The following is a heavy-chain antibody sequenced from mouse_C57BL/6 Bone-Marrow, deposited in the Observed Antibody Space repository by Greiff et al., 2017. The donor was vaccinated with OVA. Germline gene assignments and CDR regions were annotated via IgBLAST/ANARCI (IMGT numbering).Heavy chain of an antibody. Sequence: VQLVESGAELARPGASVKMSCKASGYTFTSYTMHWVKQRPGQGLEWIGYINPSSGYTKYNQKFKDKATLTADKSSSTAYMQLSSLTSEDSAVYYCAREDYWGFDYWGQGTTLTVSS. V-gene: IGHV1-4*01. CDR1: GYTFTSYT. J-gene: IGHJ2*01. CDR2: INPSSGYT. D-gene: IGHD1-1*01. CDR3: AREDYWGFDY.